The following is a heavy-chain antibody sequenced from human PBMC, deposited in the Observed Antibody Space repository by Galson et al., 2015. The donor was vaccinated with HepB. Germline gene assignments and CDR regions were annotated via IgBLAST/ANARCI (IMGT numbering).Heavy chain of an antibody. D-gene: IGHD6-19*01. Sequence: SLRLSCAASGFTFSSYGMHWVRQAPGKGLEWVAVFWYDGSNKYFADSVKRRFTISRDNSKNTLFLQMNSLTVEDTAVYFCAKDVVVFSSGWLAKYYSYEMDVWVQGTTVTVSS. CDR2: FWYDGSNK. J-gene: IGHJ6*02. V-gene: IGHV3-33*06. CDR1: GFTFSSYG. CDR3: AKDVVVFSSGWLAKYYSYEMDV.